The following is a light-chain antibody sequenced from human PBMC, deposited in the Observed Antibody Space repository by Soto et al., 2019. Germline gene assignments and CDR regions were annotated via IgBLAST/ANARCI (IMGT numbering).Light chain of an antibody. CDR2: DVS. J-gene: IGLJ1*01. Sequence: QSALTQPASVSGSPGQSITIFCTGTSSDVGGYNYVSWYQQHPGSAPKLMIYDVSSRPSGVSNRFPGSKSGNTASLTISGLQAEDEADYYCSSYTSSFKLAVFGSGTKLTVL. V-gene: IGLV2-14*03. CDR3: SSYTSSFKLAV. CDR1: SSDVGGYNY.